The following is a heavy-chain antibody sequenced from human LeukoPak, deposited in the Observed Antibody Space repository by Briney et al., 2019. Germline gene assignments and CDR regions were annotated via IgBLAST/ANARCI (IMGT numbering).Heavy chain of an antibody. CDR1: GGSISSYC. J-gene: IGHJ6*02. Sequence: SETLSLTCTVSGGSISSYCWNWIRQPAGKGLEWIGRIYSSGSTNQSPSLQSRVTMSVDTSKNQFSLKLRSVTAADTAVYYCVRGVTVRNYYGMDVWGQGTTVTVSS. D-gene: IGHD4-23*01. CDR3: VRGVTVRNYYGMDV. V-gene: IGHV4-4*07. CDR2: IYSSGST.